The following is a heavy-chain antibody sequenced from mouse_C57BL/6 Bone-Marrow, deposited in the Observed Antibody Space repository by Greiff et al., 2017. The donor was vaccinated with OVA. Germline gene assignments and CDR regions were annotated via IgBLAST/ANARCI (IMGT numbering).Heavy chain of an antibody. D-gene: IGHD2-4*01. J-gene: IGHJ3*01. CDR3: ARQNDYDVRDWFAY. CDR2: ISSGGSYT. CDR1: GFTFSSYG. V-gene: IGHV5-6*01. Sequence: DVQLVESGGDLVKPGGSLKLSCAASGFTFSSYGMSWVRQTPDKRLEWVATISSGGSYTYYPDSVKGRFTISRDNAKNTLYLQMSSLKSEDTAMYYCARQNDYDVRDWFAYWGQGTLVTVSA.